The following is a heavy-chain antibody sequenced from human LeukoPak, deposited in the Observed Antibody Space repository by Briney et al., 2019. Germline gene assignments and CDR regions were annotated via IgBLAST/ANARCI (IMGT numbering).Heavy chain of an antibody. CDR1: VGSFSGYY. Sequence: PSETLSLTCAVYVGSFSGYYWSLIRQPPGKGLEWIGEINHSGSTNYNPSLKSRVTISVDTSKNQFSLKLSSVTAADTAVYYCARRSDGIAVAGNLDYWGQGTLVTVSS. CDR3: ARRSDGIAVAGNLDY. V-gene: IGHV4-34*01. CDR2: INHSGST. D-gene: IGHD6-19*01. J-gene: IGHJ4*02.